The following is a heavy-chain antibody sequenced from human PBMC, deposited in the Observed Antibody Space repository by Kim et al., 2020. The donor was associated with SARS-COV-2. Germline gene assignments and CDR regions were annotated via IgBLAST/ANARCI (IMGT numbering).Heavy chain of an antibody. CDR2: IKQDGSEK. CDR1: GFTFSTYW. J-gene: IGHJ4*02. V-gene: IGHV3-7*01. CDR3: AGDHRSSDYYVSGPELYFDC. D-gene: IGHD3-10*01. Sequence: GGSLRLSCAASGFTFSTYWMSWVRQAPGKGLEWVANIKQDGSEKYYVDSVKGRFTISRDNAKNSLYMQMNSLRAEDTAGYYCAGDHRSSDYYVSGPELYFDCWGRGTGVTVSS.